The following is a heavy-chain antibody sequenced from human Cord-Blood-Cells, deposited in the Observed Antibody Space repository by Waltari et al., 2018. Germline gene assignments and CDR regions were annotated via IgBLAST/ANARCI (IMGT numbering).Heavy chain of an antibody. CDR3: TRRITGDAFDI. D-gene: IGHD1-20*01. J-gene: IGHJ3*02. V-gene: IGHV3-73*02. CDR2: MRSKANIYTT. Sequence: EVQLVESGGGLVQPGGSLKLSCTASGFTISGSAMHWVRQASGKGVEWVGRMRSKANIYTTAYAASVKGRFTISRDDSKNTAYLQMNSLKTEDTAVYYCTRRITGDAFDIWGQGTMVTVSS. CDR1: GFTISGSA.